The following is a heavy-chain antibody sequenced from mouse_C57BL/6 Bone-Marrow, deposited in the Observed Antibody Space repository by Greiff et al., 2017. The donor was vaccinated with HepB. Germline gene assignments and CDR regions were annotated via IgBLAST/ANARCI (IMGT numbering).Heavy chain of an antibody. CDR3: ARRGYYAKGF. CDR2: IYPRSGHT. V-gene: IGHV1-81*01. CDR1: GYTFTSYG. J-gene: IGHJ4*01. Sequence: QVQLKESGAELARPGASVKLSCKASGYTFTSYGISWVKQRTGQGLEWIGEIYPRSGHTYYNEKFKGKATVTADKSSSTAYMELRSLTSEDSAVYFCARRGYYAKGFGGQGPSTTV.